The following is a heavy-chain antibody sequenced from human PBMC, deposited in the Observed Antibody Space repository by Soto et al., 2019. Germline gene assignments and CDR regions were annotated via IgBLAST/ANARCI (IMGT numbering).Heavy chain of an antibody. CDR2: INAGNGNT. J-gene: IGHJ5*02. V-gene: IGHV1-3*01. CDR3: ARDPGYSYGYT. D-gene: IGHD5-18*01. Sequence: GASVKVSCKASGYTFTSYAMQWVRQAPGQRLEWMGWINAGNGNTKYSQKFQGRVTITRDTSASTAYMELSSLRSEDTAVYYCARDPGYSYGYTWGQGTLVTVSS. CDR1: GYTFTSYA.